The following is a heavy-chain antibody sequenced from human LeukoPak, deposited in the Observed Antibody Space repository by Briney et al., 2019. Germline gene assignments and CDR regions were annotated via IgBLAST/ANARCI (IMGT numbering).Heavy chain of an antibody. CDR3: ARDLYYDFWSGPTDAFDI. V-gene: IGHV4-30-2*01. CDR1: GGSISSGGYS. Sequence: SETLSLTCAVSGGSISSGGYSWSWIRQPPGKGLEWIGYIYHSGSTYYNPSLKGRVTISVDRSKNQFSLKLSSVTAADTAVYYCARDLYYDFWSGPTDAFDIWGQGTMVTVSS. J-gene: IGHJ3*02. CDR2: IYHSGST. D-gene: IGHD3-3*01.